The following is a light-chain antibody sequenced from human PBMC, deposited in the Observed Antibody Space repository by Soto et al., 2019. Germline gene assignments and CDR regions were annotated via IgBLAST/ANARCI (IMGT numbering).Light chain of an antibody. CDR2: DTS. CDR3: QQRNSWPYT. CDR1: QSVSSY. Sequence: EIVLTQSPSTLSLYPGERATLACRASQSVSSYLGWYQQKPGQAPRLLIYDTSNRATGIPARFSGSGSGTDFTLTISSLEPEDFAVYYCQQRNSWPYTFGQGTKLEIK. V-gene: IGKV3-11*01. J-gene: IGKJ2*01.